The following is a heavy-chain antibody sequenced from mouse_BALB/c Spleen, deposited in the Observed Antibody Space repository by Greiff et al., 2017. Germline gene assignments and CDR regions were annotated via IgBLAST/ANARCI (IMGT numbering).Heavy chain of an antibody. Sequence: EVKLQESGGGLVQPGGSLRLSCATSGFTFTDYYMSWVRQPPGKALEWLGFIRNKANGYTTEYSASVKGRFTISRDNSQSILYLQMNTLRAEDSATYYCARDGTGTFDYWGQGTTLTVSS. D-gene: IGHD4-1*01. CDR3: ARDGTGTFDY. CDR1: GFTFTDYY. CDR2: IRNKANGYTT. V-gene: IGHV7-3*02. J-gene: IGHJ2*01.